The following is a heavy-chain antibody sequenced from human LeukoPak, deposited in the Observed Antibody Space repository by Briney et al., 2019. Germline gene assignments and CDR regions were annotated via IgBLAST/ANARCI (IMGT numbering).Heavy chain of an antibody. CDR1: GFAFSTYW. J-gene: IGHJ6*03. D-gene: IGHD3-10*01. Sequence: GGSLRLSCSASGFAFSTYWMSWVRQAPGKGLEWVANIKEDGSEDHYADSVKGRFTISRDNAKNSLYLQTNSLRAEDTAVYYCARVWFGELYYYYYMDVWGKGTTVTVSS. CDR3: ARVWFGELYYYYYMDV. CDR2: IKEDGSED. V-gene: IGHV3-7*01.